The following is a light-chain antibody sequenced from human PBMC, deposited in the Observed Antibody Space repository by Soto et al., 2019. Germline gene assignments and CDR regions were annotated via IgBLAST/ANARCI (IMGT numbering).Light chain of an antibody. V-gene: IGKV3-11*01. J-gene: IGKJ1*01. CDR3: QQRSIWPWT. CDR1: QSVNNY. Sequence: EIVLTQSPGTLSLSPGERATLSCRASQSVNNYLAWYQQKPGQAPRLLIYDTSDRATGIPARFSGSGSGTDFTLTISSLEPEDFAVFYCQQRSIWPWTFGQGTKVDNK. CDR2: DTS.